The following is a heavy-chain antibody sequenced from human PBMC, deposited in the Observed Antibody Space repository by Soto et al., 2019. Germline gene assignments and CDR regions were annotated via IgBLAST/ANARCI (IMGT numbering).Heavy chain of an antibody. V-gene: IGHV3-30-3*01. Sequence: GGSLRLSCAASGFTFSSYAMHWVRQAPGKGLEWVAVISYDGSNKYYADSVKGRFTISRDNSKNTLYLQMNSLRAEDTAVYYCARDSVQLEPYYYYGMDVWGQGTTVTVSS. D-gene: IGHD1-1*01. CDR3: ARDSVQLEPYYYYGMDV. CDR2: ISYDGSNK. CDR1: GFTFSSYA. J-gene: IGHJ6*02.